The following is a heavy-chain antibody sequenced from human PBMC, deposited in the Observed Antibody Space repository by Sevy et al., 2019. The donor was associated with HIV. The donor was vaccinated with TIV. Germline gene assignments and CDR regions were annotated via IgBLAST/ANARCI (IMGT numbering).Heavy chain of an antibody. CDR3: AKDVNVDIRWGMDV. Sequence: GGSLRLSCAASGFTFDDYAMHWVRQAPGKGLEWVSGISWNSGSRGYADSVKGRFTISRDNAKNSLYLQMNSLRAEDTALYYCAKDVNVDIRWGMDVWGQGTTVTVSS. CDR2: ISWNSGSR. J-gene: IGHJ6*02. D-gene: IGHD2-2*03. V-gene: IGHV3-9*01. CDR1: GFTFDDYA.